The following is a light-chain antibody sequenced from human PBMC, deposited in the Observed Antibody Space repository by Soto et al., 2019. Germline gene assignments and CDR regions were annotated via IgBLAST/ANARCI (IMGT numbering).Light chain of an antibody. J-gene: IGKJ1*01. CDR1: QSISSW. V-gene: IGKV1-5*03. Sequence: DVQMTQSPSTLSASVGDRVTITCRASQSISSWLAWYQQKPGKAPKLLISKASSLESGVPSRFGGSRSGTEFTLTISSLQPDDFATYYCQQYNSYPWTFGQGTKVEIK. CDR2: KAS. CDR3: QQYNSYPWT.